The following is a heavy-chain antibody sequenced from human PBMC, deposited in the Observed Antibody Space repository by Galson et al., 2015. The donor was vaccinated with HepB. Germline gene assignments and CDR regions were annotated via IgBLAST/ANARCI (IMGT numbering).Heavy chain of an antibody. D-gene: IGHD6-19*01. J-gene: IGHJ3*01. Sequence: SVKVSCKASGSAFSSYYMNWVRQAPGQALEWMGRSSANTGGAAYAQKFQGRVTMTRDASMTTAYMELSGLRSDDTAVYYCATGVEYSSGWFAFDLWGQGTLVTVAS. V-gene: IGHV1-2*06. CDR2: SSANTGGA. CDR1: GSAFSSYY. CDR3: ATGVEYSSGWFAFDL.